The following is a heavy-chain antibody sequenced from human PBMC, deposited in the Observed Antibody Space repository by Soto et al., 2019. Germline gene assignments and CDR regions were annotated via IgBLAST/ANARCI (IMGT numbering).Heavy chain of an antibody. V-gene: IGHV1-69*01. CDR3: ARGPILPGATSWLDP. D-gene: IGHD2-2*01. CDR1: GGIFSSFS. Sequence: QVQLVQSGAEVKTPGSSVEVSCKASGGIFSSFSITWVRQVPGHGLEWMGGIIPMTGTPNYAEKFQGRLTLTADASTSTAYLVLRSLKSEDTAVYYCARGPILPGATSWLDPWGQGTVVIVSS. J-gene: IGHJ5*02. CDR2: IIPMTGTP.